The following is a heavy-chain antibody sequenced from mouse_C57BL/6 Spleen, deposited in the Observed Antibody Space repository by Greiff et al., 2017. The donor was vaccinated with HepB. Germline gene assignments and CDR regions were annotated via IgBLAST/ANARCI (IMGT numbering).Heavy chain of an antibody. CDR2: INYDGSST. CDR3: ARDDYDYNYFDY. V-gene: IGHV5-16*01. Sequence: DVKLVESEGGLVQPGSSMKLSCTASGFTFSDYYMAWVRQVPEKGLEWVANINYDGSSTYYLDSLKSRFIISRDNAKNILYLQMSSLKSEDTATYYCARDDYDYNYFDYWGQGTTLTVSS. D-gene: IGHD2-4*01. J-gene: IGHJ2*01. CDR1: GFTFSDYY.